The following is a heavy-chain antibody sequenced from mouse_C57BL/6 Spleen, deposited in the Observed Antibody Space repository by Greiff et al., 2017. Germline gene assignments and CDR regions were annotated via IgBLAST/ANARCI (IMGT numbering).Heavy chain of an antibody. CDR1: GYSITSGYY. V-gene: IGHV3-6*01. CDR2: ISYDGSN. J-gene: IGHJ2*01. Sequence: ESGPGLVKPSQSLSLTCSVTGYSITSGYYWNWIRQFPGNKLEWMGYISYDGSNNYNPSLKNRISITRDTSKNQFFLKLNSVTTEDTATYYCARVGTTEYYFDYWGQGTTLTVSS. D-gene: IGHD1-1*01. CDR3: ARVGTTEYYFDY.